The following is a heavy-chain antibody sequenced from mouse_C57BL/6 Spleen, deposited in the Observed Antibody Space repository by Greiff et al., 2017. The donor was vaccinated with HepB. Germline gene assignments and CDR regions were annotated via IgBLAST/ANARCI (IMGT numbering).Heavy chain of an antibody. CDR1: GYTFTSYW. J-gene: IGHJ4*01. Sequence: QVQLKQPGAELVKPGASVKLSCKASGYTFTSYWMQWVKQRPGQGLEWIGEIDPSDSYTNYNQKFKGKATLTVDTSSSTAYMQLSSLTSEDSAVYYCATYYYGSTYYAMDYWGQGTSVTVSS. D-gene: IGHD1-1*01. V-gene: IGHV1-50*01. CDR2: IDPSDSYT. CDR3: ATYYYGSTYYAMDY.